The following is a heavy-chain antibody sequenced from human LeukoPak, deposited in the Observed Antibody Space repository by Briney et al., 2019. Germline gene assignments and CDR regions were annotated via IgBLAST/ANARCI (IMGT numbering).Heavy chain of an antibody. V-gene: IGHV3-30*04. CDR3: ARVPYDFWSGYYPYDAFDI. J-gene: IGHJ3*02. CDR1: GFTFSSYA. CDR2: ISYDGSNK. D-gene: IGHD3-3*01. Sequence: AGGSLRLSCAASGFTFSSYAMHWVRQAPGKGLEWVAVISYDGSNKYYADFVKGRFTISRDNSKNTLYLQMNSLRAEDTAVYYCARVPYDFWSGYYPYDAFDIWGQGTMVTVSS.